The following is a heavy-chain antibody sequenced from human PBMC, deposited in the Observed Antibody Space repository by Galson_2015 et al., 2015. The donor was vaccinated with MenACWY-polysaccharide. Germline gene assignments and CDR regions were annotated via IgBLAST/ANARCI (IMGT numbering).Heavy chain of an antibody. J-gene: IGHJ3*02. Sequence: SETLSPTCAVSGGSISSTHWWSWVRQPPGKGLEWIGEIYHTGTTNYNPSLESRLTISVDKSQSQFSLKLSSVTAADTAVYYCARRYRYATSDYYPAFDMWGQGTMVTVSS. V-gene: IGHV4-4*02. D-gene: IGHD2-2*01. CDR3: ARRYRYATSDYYPAFDM. CDR2: IYHTGTT. CDR1: GGSISSTHW.